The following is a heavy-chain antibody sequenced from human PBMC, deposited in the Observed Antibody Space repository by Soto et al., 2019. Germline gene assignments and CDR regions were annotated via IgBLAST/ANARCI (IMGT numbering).Heavy chain of an antibody. V-gene: IGHV6-1*01. D-gene: IGHD6-13*01. Sequence: PSQTLSLTCVISGDSVSTNSATWNWIRQSSSGGLEWLGRTYYRSKWYNDYAVSVRSRITINPDTSKNQVSLQLNSVTPEDTAVYYCARLIRNSWLDYWGQGTLVTVSS. CDR2: TYYRSKWYN. CDR1: GDSVSTNSAT. J-gene: IGHJ4*02. CDR3: ARLIRNSWLDY.